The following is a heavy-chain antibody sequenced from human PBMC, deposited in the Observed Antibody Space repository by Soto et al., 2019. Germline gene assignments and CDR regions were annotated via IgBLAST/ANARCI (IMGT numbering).Heavy chain of an antibody. D-gene: IGHD6-13*01. CDR3: ARGVGSSSWYGGWFDP. V-gene: IGHV4-59*01. J-gene: IGHJ5*02. CDR2: IYYSGST. Sequence: QVQLQESGPGLVKPSETLSLTCTVSGGSISSYYWSWIRQPPGKGLEWIGYIYYSGSTNYNPSLKSRVTISVDTSKNQCSLKPSSVTAADTAVYYCARGVGSSSWYGGWFDPWGQGTLVTVSS. CDR1: GGSISSYY.